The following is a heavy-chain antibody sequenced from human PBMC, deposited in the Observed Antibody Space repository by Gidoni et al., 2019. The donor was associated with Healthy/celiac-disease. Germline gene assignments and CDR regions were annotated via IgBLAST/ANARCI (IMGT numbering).Heavy chain of an antibody. D-gene: IGHD2-15*01. Sequence: QVQLVESGGGVVQPGRSVRLSCAASGLPFSSYGMHWVRQAHGKGLEWVAVISYDGRNQSYADSVKVRFTISRYNSKNTLYLKMNSLRAEDTALYYCAKIVVVAATEDYLGQGTLVTVSS. J-gene: IGHJ4*02. CDR2: ISYDGRNQ. CDR3: AKIVVVAATEDY. CDR1: GLPFSSYG. V-gene: IGHV3-30*18.